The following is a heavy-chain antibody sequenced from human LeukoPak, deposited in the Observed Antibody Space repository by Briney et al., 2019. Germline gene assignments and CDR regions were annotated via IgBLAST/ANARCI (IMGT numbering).Heavy chain of an antibody. CDR1: GFTFTSSA. CDR3: AAAVGYSSSWYGLDWYFDL. Sequence: ASVKVSCKASGFTFTSSAMQWVRQARGQRLEWIGWIVVGSGNTNYAQKFQERVTITRVMSTSTAYMELSSLRSEDTAVYYCAAAVGYSSSWYGLDWYFDLWGRGTLVTVSS. V-gene: IGHV1-58*02. D-gene: IGHD6-13*01. J-gene: IGHJ2*01. CDR2: IVVGSGNT.